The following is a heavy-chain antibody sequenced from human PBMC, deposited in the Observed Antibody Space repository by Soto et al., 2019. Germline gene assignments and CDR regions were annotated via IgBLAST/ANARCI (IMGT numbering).Heavy chain of an antibody. D-gene: IGHD6-13*01. CDR2: IKSREDGGAT. Sequence: WVRQAPGKGLEWVGRIKSREDGGATNYATTVKGRFIISRDDTKNTLYLQLNNLKPEDAAVDYCATYNVTAATVYDHGGQGTLVTVAA. V-gene: IGHV3-15*01. CDR3: ATYNVTAATVYDH. J-gene: IGHJ5*02.